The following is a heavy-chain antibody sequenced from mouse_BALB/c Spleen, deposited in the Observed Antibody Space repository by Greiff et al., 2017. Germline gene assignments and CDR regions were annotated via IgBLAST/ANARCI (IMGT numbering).Heavy chain of an antibody. V-gene: IGHV1-80*01. CDR1: GYAFSSYW. D-gene: IGHD2-1*01. Sequence: QVQLKESGAELVRPGSSVKISCKASGYAFSSYWMNWVKQRPGQGLEWIGQIYPGDGDTNYNGKFKGKATLTADKSSSTAYMQLSSLTSEDSAVYFCARGSYGKYFDYWGQGTTLTVSS. J-gene: IGHJ2*01. CDR3: ARGSYGKYFDY. CDR2: IYPGDGDT.